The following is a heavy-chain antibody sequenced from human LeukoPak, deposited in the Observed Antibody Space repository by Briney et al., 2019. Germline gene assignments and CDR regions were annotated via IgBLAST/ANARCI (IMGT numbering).Heavy chain of an antibody. V-gene: IGHV5-51*01. Sequence: GGSLQISCKGSGYSFTSYWIGWGRRLPGKGLEWMGIIYPGDSDTRYSPSFQGQVTLSADKFISTAYLQWSSLNASDTAIYYCARRVESTDYFDYWGQGTLVTVSS. CDR2: IYPGDSDT. CDR3: ARRVESTDYFDY. D-gene: IGHD2-2*01. CDR1: GYSFTSYW. J-gene: IGHJ4*02.